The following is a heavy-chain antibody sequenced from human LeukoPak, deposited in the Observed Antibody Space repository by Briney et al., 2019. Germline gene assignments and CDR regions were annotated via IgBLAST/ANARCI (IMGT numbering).Heavy chain of an antibody. CDR2: IGTAGDT. V-gene: IGHV3-13*01. CDR1: GFTFSSYA. D-gene: IGHD2-15*01. Sequence: GGSLRLSCAASGFTFSSYAMSWVRQATGKGLEWVSAIGTAGDTYYPGSVKGRFTISRENAKNSLYLQMNSLRAGDTAVYYCARAILGGSRYELDYWGQGTLVTVSS. J-gene: IGHJ4*02. CDR3: ARAILGGSRYELDY.